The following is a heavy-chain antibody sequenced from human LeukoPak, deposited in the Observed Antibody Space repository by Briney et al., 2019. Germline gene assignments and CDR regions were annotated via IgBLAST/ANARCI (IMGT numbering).Heavy chain of an antibody. J-gene: IGHJ4*02. CDR2: ISSSSSTI. D-gene: IGHD6-13*01. CDR3: ARSGYSSSWYVENFDY. Sequence: GGSLRLSCAASGFTFSSYSMNWVRQAPGKGLEWVSYISSSSSTIYYADSVKGRFTISRDNAKNSLYLQMNSLRAEDTAVYYCARSGYSSSWYVENFDYWGQGTLVTVSS. V-gene: IGHV3-48*01. CDR1: GFTFSSYS.